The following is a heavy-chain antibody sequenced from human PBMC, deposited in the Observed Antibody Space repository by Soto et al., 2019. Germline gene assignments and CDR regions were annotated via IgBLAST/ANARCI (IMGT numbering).Heavy chain of an antibody. CDR1: GSSLPTERGG. CDR3: AHAYGGRSLY. D-gene: IGHD1-26*01. J-gene: IGHJ4*02. Sequence: QITLKDSGPTLVKPTKPLTLPCTFSGSSLPTERGGVGWIRQPPGKALEWLAVIYWDDSKTYRPSLKSRLTITKDTSKNQVALTMTDMDPVDTATYYCAHAYGGRSLYWGQGTLVTVSS. CDR2: IYWDDSK. V-gene: IGHV2-5*02.